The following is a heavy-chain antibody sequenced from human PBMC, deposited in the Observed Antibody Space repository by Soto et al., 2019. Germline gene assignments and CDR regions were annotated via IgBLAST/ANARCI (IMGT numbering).Heavy chain of an antibody. CDR3: ARNIVATMGLDY. CDR1: GGSVSSFC. J-gene: IGHJ4*02. Sequence: SETLSLTCYVSGGSVSSFCWTWIRQSPGKGLESIGYVCNSGSTNYNPSLKNRVTISLNTSKNQFSLKLSSVTAADTAVYYCARNIVATMGLDYWGQGTLVTVSS. CDR2: VCNSGST. V-gene: IGHV4-59*08. D-gene: IGHD5-12*01.